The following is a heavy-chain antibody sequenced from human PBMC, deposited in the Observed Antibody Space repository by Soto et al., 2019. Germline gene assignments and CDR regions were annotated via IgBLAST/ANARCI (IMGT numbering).Heavy chain of an antibody. Sequence: QVQLVQSGAEVKKPGSSVKVSCKASGGTFSSYAISWVRQAPGQGLEWMGGIIPIFGTANYAQKFQGRVTITADESTSTAYMELSSLRSEDTAVYYCARDQAYCSSTSCYYYYGMDVWGQGTTVTVSS. V-gene: IGHV1-69*01. J-gene: IGHJ6*02. D-gene: IGHD2-2*01. CDR2: IIPIFGTA. CDR3: ARDQAYCSSTSCYYYYGMDV. CDR1: GGTFSSYA.